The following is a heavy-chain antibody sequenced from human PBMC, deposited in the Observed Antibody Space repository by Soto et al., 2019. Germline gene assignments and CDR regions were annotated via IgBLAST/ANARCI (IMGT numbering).Heavy chain of an antibody. D-gene: IGHD1-1*01. J-gene: IGHJ4*02. CDR1: GFTFSSYA. Sequence: GSLRLSCAASGFTFSSYAMHWVRQAPGKGLEWVAVISYDGSNKYYADSVKGRFTISRDNSKNTLYLQMNSLRAEDTAVYYCASTIARLWGQGTLVTVSS. V-gene: IGHV3-30-3*01. CDR2: ISYDGSNK. CDR3: ASTIARL.